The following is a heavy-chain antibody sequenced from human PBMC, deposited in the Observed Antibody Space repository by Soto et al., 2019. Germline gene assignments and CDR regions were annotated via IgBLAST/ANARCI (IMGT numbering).Heavy chain of an antibody. J-gene: IGHJ6*02. V-gene: IGHV3-30-3*01. CDR3: ARDVVRGVIPLPPDGYYYCGMDV. CDR1: VFTFSSYA. CDR2: ISYDGSNK. Sequence: GGSLRLSCAASVFTFSSYAMHWVRQAPGKGLEWLAVISYDGSNKYYADPVKGRFTISRDNSKNTLYLQMNSLRAEDTAVYYCARDVVRGVIPLPPDGYYYCGMDVWGQGTTVTASS. D-gene: IGHD3-10*01.